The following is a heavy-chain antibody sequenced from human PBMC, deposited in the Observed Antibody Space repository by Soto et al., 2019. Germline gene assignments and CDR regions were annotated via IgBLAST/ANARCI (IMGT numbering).Heavy chain of an antibody. CDR3: ARKKYYDILTGYYDY. Sequence: QVQLVQSGAEVKKPGSSVKVSCKASGGTFSSYTISWVRQAPGQGLEWMGRIIPILGIANYAQKFQGRVTITADKSTSTAYMELSRLRSEDTAVYYCARKKYYDILTGYYDYWGQGTLVTVSS. CDR1: GGTFSSYT. CDR2: IIPILGIA. J-gene: IGHJ4*02. V-gene: IGHV1-69*02. D-gene: IGHD3-9*01.